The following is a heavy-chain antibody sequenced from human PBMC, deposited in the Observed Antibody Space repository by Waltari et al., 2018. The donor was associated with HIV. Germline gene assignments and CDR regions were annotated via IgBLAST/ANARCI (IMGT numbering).Heavy chain of an antibody. CDR1: GFTVSSHY. Sequence: EVQLVESGGGLIQPGGSLRLLCSASGFTVSSHYLSWVRQAPGKGLEWVSVIYSGGSTYYADSVKGRFTISRDNSKNTLYLQMNSLRAEDTAVYYCARRNWGLDYWGQGTLVTVSS. D-gene: IGHD7-27*01. V-gene: IGHV3-53*01. CDR3: ARRNWGLDY. CDR2: IYSGGST. J-gene: IGHJ4*02.